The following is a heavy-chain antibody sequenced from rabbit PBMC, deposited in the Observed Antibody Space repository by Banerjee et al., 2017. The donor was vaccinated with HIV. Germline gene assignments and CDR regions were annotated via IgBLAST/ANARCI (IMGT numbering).Heavy chain of an antibody. Sequence: QEQLKETGGGLVQPGGSLTLTCKASGIDFTNYYYMCWVRQAPGKGLEWIACIYIGNSSITYYATWAKGRFTISKTSSTTVTLQMTSLTAADTATYFCAREPSYAGYGYNLWGQGTLVTVS. CDR2: IYIGNSSIT. J-gene: IGHJ4*01. V-gene: IGHV1S45*01. CDR3: AREPSYAGYGYNL. CDR1: GIDFTNYYY. D-gene: IGHD7-1*01.